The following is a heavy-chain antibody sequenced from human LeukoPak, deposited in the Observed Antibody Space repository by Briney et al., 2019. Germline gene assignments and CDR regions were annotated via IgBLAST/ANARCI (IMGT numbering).Heavy chain of an antibody. CDR2: ISYDGSNK. Sequence: GGSLRLSCAASGFTFSSYAMHWVRQAPGKGLEWVAVISYDGSNKYYADSVKGRFTISRDNSKNTLYLQMNSLRAEDTAVYYCARASKGIDIVVVPAAPLYYWGQGTLVTVSS. CDR3: ARASKGIDIVVVPAAPLYY. CDR1: GFTFSSYA. J-gene: IGHJ4*02. D-gene: IGHD2-2*01. V-gene: IGHV3-30-3*01.